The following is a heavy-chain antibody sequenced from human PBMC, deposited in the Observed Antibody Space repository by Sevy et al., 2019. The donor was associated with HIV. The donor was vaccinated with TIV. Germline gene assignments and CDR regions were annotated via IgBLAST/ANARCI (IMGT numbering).Heavy chain of an antibody. Sequence: GESLKISCKGSGYSFTSYWIGWVRQMPGKGLEWVGIIYPGDSDNRYSPSFQGQVTISADKSISTAYLQGSSLKASDTAMYYCARTPSLSDAFDIWGQGTMVTVSS. CDR1: GYSFTSYW. CDR3: ARTPSLSDAFDI. J-gene: IGHJ3*02. V-gene: IGHV5-51*01. CDR2: IYPGDSDN.